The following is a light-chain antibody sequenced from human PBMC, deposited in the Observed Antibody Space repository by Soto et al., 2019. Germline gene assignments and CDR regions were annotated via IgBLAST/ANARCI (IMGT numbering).Light chain of an antibody. Sequence: EIQLTQSPSFLSASVGDRVTITCRASQGISSYLAWYQQKPGKAPKLLIYAASTLQSGVPSRFSGSGSGTEFTLTINSLQPEDFATYYCQQLNSYPLTFGGGTKVDIK. CDR2: AAS. CDR3: QQLNSYPLT. CDR1: QGISSY. V-gene: IGKV1-9*01. J-gene: IGKJ4*01.